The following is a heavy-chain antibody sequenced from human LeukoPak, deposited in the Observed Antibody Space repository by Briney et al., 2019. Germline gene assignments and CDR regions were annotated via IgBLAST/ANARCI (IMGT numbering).Heavy chain of an antibody. J-gene: IGHJ4*02. V-gene: IGHV4-34*01. CDR1: GGSFSGYY. CDR3: ARGPRGDIVVVPAATKYYFDY. CDR2: INHSGST. D-gene: IGHD2-2*01. Sequence: PETLSLTCAVYGGSFSGYYWSWIRQPPGKGLEWIGEINHSGSTNYNPSLKSRVTISVDTSKNQFSLKLSSVTAADTAVYYCARGPRGDIVVVPAATKYYFDYWGQGTLVTVSS.